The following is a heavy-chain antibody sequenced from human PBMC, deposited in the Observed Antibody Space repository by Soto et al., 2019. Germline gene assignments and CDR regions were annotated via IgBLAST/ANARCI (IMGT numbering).Heavy chain of an antibody. CDR1: GGAFSGYT. D-gene: IGHD2-15*01. CDR2: LIPADGQA. Sequence: QVQLVQSGDEVKKPGSSMKVSCKASGGAFSGYTLNWVQQAPGQGLEWMGRLIPADGQANNAQKVQGRLTITADESASTVYMDLTSLTSEDTAVYFCAVGAVHTPSWMGAWGQGTLVTVPS. J-gene: IGHJ5*02. V-gene: IGHV1-69*02. CDR3: AVGAVHTPSWMGA.